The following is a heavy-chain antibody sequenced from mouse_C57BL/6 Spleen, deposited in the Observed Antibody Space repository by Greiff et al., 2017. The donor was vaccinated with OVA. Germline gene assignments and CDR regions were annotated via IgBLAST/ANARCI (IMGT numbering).Heavy chain of an antibody. CDR2: IDPSDSAT. CDR1: GYTFTGYW. CDR3: ARVSPHLWDFDV. J-gene: IGHJ1*03. Sequence: QVQLQQSGADLVRPGSSVKLSCTASGYTFTGYWMHWVRQGPIQGLEWIGNIDPSDSATHYNQTFKDQATLTVDKSSSTAYLQLSSLRSEDSSVYDWARVSPHLWDFDVWGTGTTVTVSS. V-gene: IGHV1-52*01. D-gene: IGHD6-1*01.